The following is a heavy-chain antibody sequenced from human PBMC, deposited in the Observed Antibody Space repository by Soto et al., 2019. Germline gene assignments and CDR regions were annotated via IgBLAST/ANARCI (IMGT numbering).Heavy chain of an antibody. CDR2: ISGSGGST. Sequence: EVQLLESGGGLVQPGGSLRLSCAASGFTFSSYAMSWVRQAPGKGLEWVSAISGSGGSTYYADSVKGRFTISRDNSKNTLYLQMNSLRAEDTAVYYCAKEGRGQQLAHKFYYYYYGMDVWGQGTTVTVSS. CDR3: AKEGRGQQLAHKFYYYYYGMDV. J-gene: IGHJ6*02. V-gene: IGHV3-23*01. CDR1: GFTFSSYA. D-gene: IGHD6-13*01.